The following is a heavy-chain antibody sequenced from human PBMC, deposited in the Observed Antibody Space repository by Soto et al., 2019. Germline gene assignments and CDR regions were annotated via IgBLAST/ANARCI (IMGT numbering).Heavy chain of an antibody. J-gene: IGHJ6*02. CDR2: INTYNGNT. CDR1: GYTFTNYG. Sequence: ASVKVSCKASGYTFTNYGISWLLQAPGQGLEWMGWINTYNGNTNHAQKLQGRVTMTTDTSTSTAYMELSSLRSEDTAVYYCAGHLDGYYYYGMDVWGQGTTVTVSS. V-gene: IGHV1-18*01. CDR3: AGHLDGYYYYGMDV.